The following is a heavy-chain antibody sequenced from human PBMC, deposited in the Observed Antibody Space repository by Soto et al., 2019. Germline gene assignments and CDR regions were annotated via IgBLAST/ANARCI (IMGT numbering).Heavy chain of an antibody. CDR1: GFTFNRNA. Sequence: EVQLLQSGGGLVQPGGSLRLSCAGSGFTFNRNAMSWVRHAPGKGLEWVSGITGNSAFTYYADSVKGRFIISRDNSKNTLYLQINTLRVEDTAVYYCAKNRDYDYDAFDVWGQGTVVTVSS. CDR2: ITGNSAFT. J-gene: IGHJ3*01. V-gene: IGHV3-23*01. D-gene: IGHD3-16*01. CDR3: AKNRDYDYDAFDV.